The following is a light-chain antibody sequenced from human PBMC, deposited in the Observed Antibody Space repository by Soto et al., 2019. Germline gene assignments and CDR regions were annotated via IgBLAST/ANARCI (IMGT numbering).Light chain of an antibody. Sequence: EIVLTQSPGTLSLSPGERATLSCRATQTVSSHYLAWYQQKPGQAPRLLIYGASSRATGIPDRFSGSGSGTDFTLTISRLEPEDFAVYYCQQYGNSLSITFGQGTRLEIK. J-gene: IGKJ5*01. CDR3: QQYGNSLSIT. V-gene: IGKV3-20*01. CDR2: GAS. CDR1: QTVSSHY.